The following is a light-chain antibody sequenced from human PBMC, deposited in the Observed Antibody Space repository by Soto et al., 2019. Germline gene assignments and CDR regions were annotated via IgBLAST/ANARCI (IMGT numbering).Light chain of an antibody. CDR2: LGS. CDR3: MQALQAPST. CDR1: QSLLHSNGYNY. J-gene: IGKJ1*01. Sequence: DVVMTQYTLSLPVTPGEPASISCRSSQSLLHSNGYNYLDWYLQKPGQSPQLLIYLGSNRASGVPDRFSGSGSGTDFTLKISRVEAEDVGVYYCMQALQAPSTFGQGTKVDI. V-gene: IGKV2-28*01.